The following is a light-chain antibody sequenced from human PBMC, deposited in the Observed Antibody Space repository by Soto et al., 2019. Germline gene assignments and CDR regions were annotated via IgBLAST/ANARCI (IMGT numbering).Light chain of an antibody. J-gene: IGLJ1*01. CDR1: SSDVGSFNR. CDR3: SSYTITNTYV. Sequence: QSVLTQPPSVSGSPGQSVAISCTGTSSDVGSFNRVPWYQQPPGTAPKLIISEVSNRPSGVPDRFSGSKSGNTASLTISGLQAEDEADYYCSSYTITNTYVFGTGTEVTVL. V-gene: IGLV2-18*02. CDR2: EVS.